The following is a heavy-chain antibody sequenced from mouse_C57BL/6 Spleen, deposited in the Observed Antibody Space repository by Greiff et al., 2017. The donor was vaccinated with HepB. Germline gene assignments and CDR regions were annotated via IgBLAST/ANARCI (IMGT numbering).Heavy chain of an antibody. CDR1: GNTFTSYT. V-gene: IGHV1-4*01. CDR3: ASAMVTTGDWYFDV. D-gene: IGHD2-2*01. J-gene: IGHJ1*03. CDR2: INPSSGYT. Sequence: VQLQQSGAELARPGASVKMSCKASGNTFTSYTMHWVKQRPGQGLEWIGYINPSSGYTKYNQKFKDKATLTADKSSSTAYMQLSSLTSEDSAVYYCASAMVTTGDWYFDVWGTGTTVTVSS.